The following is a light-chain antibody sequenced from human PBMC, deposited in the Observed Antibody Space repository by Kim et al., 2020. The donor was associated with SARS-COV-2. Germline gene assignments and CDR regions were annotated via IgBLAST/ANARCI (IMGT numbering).Light chain of an antibody. J-gene: IGLJ3*02. CDR3: QSYDTNNHWV. V-gene: IGLV6-57*03. Sequence: KTVTISCTRSSGSIASNHVKWYQQRPDSAPSTVIYEDSQRPSGVPDRFSGSTDSSSNSASLTISGLKTEDEAAYYCQSYDTNNHWVFGGGTQLTVL. CDR2: EDS. CDR1: SGSIASNH.